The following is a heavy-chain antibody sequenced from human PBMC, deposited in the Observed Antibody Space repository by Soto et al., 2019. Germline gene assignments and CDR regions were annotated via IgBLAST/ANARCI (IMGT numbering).Heavy chain of an antibody. J-gene: IGHJ3*01. CDR3: AYSTGWYRHDV. CDR1: GDSISNSRW. CDR2: IFHSGDT. V-gene: IGHV4-4*02. D-gene: IGHD6-19*01. Sequence: QVQLQESGPGLVKPSGTLSLTCAVSGDSISNSRWWTWVRQPPGKGLEWIGDIFHSGDTNYNPSLKCRVFISVDKSQNQFSLKVSSVTDSDTAVYYCAYSTGWYRHDVWGQGTLVTVSS.